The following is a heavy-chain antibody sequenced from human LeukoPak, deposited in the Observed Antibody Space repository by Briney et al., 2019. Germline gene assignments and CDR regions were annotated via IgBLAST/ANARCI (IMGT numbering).Heavy chain of an antibody. Sequence: GGSLRLSCAASGFTFSSYAMSWVRQAPGKGLEWVSAISGSGGSTYYADSVKGRFTISRDNSKNTLYLQMNSLRAEDTAVYYCAKDPASIITIFGVADGGFDYWGQGTLVTVSS. D-gene: IGHD3-3*01. J-gene: IGHJ4*02. CDR1: GFTFSSYA. V-gene: IGHV3-23*01. CDR2: ISGSGGST. CDR3: AKDPASIITIFGVADGGFDY.